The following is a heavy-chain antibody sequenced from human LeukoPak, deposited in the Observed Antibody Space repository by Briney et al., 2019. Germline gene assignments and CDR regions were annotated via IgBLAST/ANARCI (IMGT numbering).Heavy chain of an antibody. Sequence: PSETLSLTCTVSSGSISSTTYYWGWIRQPPGEGLEWIGSIYYSGSTFYNPSLKSRVTISVDTSKNQISLKLSSVTAADTAVYYCARHYHYGSGTYMPFDIWGRGTMVTVSS. D-gene: IGHD3-10*01. CDR2: IYYSGST. CDR3: ARHYHYGSGTYMPFDI. CDR1: SGSISSTTYY. J-gene: IGHJ3*02. V-gene: IGHV4-39*01.